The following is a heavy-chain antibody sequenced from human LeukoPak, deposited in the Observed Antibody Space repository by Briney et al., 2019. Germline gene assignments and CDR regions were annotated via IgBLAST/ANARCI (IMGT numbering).Heavy chain of an antibody. CDR3: ARGFPSRFDP. CDR1: GGSFSGYY. J-gene: IGHJ5*02. CDR2: INHGGST. V-gene: IGHV4-34*01. Sequence: SETLSLTCAVYGGSFSGYYWSWIRQPPGKGLEWIGEINHGGSTNYNPSLKSRVTISVDTSKNQFSLKLSSVTAADTAVYYCARGFPSRFDPWGQGTLVTVSS. D-gene: IGHD2-21*01.